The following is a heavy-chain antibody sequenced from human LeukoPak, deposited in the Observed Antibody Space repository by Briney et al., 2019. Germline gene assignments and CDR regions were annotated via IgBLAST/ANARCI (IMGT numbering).Heavy chain of an antibody. D-gene: IGHD3/OR15-3a*01. Sequence: GGSLRLSCAASGFIVSDHYMDWVRQAPGKGLEWVGRTRNKPNSYTTEYAASVKGRFTISRDDSKDLVYLQMSSLKTEDTAVYYCAKHLNLDYDYWGQGTLVTVSS. J-gene: IGHJ4*02. V-gene: IGHV3-72*01. CDR2: TRNKPNSYTT. CDR3: AKHLNLDYDY. CDR1: GFIVSDHY.